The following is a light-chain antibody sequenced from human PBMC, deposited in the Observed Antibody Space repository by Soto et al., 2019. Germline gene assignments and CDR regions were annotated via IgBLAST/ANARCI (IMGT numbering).Light chain of an antibody. J-gene: IGLJ1*01. CDR1: SGHSNYI. V-gene: IGLV4-60*02. CDR3: ETWDSNTRV. CDR2: LEGSGSY. Sequence: QLVLTQSSSASASLGSSVKLTCTLSSGHSNYIIAWHQHQPGKAPRYLMKLEGSGSYNKGSGIPDRFSGSSSGADRYLTISNLQFEDEADYYCETWDSNTRVFGTGTKLTVL.